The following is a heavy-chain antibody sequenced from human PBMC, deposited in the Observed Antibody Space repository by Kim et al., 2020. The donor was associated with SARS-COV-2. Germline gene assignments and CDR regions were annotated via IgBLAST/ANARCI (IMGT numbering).Heavy chain of an antibody. CDR1: GYSFTSYW. CDR3: ARSPLGIAAAGTGYYYYYGMDV. V-gene: IGHV5-10-1*01. Sequence: GESLKISCKGSGYSFTSYWISWVRQMPGKGLEWMGRIDPSDSYTNYSPSFEGHVTISADKSISTAYLQWSSLKASDTAMYYCARSPLGIAAAGTGYYYYYGMDVWGQGNTVTVSS. D-gene: IGHD6-13*01. CDR2: IDPSDSYT. J-gene: IGHJ6*02.